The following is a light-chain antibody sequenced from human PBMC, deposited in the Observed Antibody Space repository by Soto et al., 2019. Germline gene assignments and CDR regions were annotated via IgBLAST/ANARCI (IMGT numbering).Light chain of an antibody. Sequence: ESGLTRAACTLSLSPGERATLSCGASQSVSNYLTWYQQKPGQAPRLLVYDASNRATDIPARFSGSGSGTDFTLTISSLEPEDFAVYYCQQRSNWPPITFAQGTRLEIK. J-gene: IGKJ5*01. CDR2: DAS. CDR1: QSVSNY. V-gene: IGKV3-11*01. CDR3: QQRSNWPPIT.